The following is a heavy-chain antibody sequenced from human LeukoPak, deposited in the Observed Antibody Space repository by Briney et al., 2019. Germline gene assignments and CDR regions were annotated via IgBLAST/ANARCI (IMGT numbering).Heavy chain of an antibody. J-gene: IGHJ6*03. D-gene: IGHD1-26*01. Sequence: GGFLRLSCAASGFTFSTYNMNWVRQAPGKGLEGVSSITSSGTSIYYADSVKGRFTISRDNSKNTLYLQMNSLRSEDTAVYYCARDYHRGSGSYFYYYYYMDVWGKGTTVTVSS. CDR2: ITSSGTSI. V-gene: IGHV3-21*04. CDR1: GFTFSTYN. CDR3: ARDYHRGSGSYFYYYYYMDV.